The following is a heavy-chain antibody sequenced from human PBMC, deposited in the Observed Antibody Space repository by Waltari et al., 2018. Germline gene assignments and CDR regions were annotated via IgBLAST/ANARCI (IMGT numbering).Heavy chain of an antibody. CDR3: ARALGASPTIDY. CDR2: INSDVSST. D-gene: IGHD1-26*01. Sequence: EVQLVESGGGLVQPGGSLRLSCAASGFTFSSYWMHWVRQAPGKGLVWVSRINSDVSSTSYADSVKGRFTIFRDNAKNTLYLQMNSLRAEDTAVYYCARALGASPTIDYWGQGTLVTVSS. J-gene: IGHJ4*02. CDR1: GFTFSSYW. V-gene: IGHV3-74*01.